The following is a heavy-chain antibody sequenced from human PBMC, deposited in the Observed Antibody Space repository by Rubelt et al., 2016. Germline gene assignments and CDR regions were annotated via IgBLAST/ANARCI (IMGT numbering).Heavy chain of an antibody. CDR2: ISAYNGNT. D-gene: IGHD3-10*01. Sequence: VQLVQSGAEVKKPGESLKISRKGSGYSFTSYWIGWVRQMPGKGLEWMGWISAYNGNTNYAQKLQGRVTMTTDTSTSTAYMELRSLRSDDTAVYYCARCYGSGSYGNWFDPWGQGTLVTVSS. V-gene: IGHV1-18*04. J-gene: IGHJ5*02. CDR1: GYSFTSYW. CDR3: ARCYGSGSYGNWFDP.